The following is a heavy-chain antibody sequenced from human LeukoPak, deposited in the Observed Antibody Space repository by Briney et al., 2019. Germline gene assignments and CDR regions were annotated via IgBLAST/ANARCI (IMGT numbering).Heavy chain of an antibody. V-gene: IGHV1-8*01. D-gene: IGHD6-19*01. CDR3: AREGSVAGKPNFDY. J-gene: IGHJ4*02. CDR1: GYTFTSYE. CDR2: MNPDSGDT. Sequence: GASVKVSCKASGYTFTSYEINWVRQATGQGLEWMGWMNPDSGDTAYAQKFQGRVTMTRDTSISTAYMELSRLRSDDTAVYYCAREGSVAGKPNFDYWGQGTLVTVSS.